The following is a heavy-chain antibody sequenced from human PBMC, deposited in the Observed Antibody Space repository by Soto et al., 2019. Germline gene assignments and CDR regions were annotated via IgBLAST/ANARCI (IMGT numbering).Heavy chain of an antibody. CDR1: GDSVTGNSW. D-gene: IGHD3-22*01. J-gene: IGHJ6*02. V-gene: IGHV4-4*02. CDR2: YHHYSGSR. CDR3: VRNGYNCLEV. Sequence: QVQLQESGPGLVNPSGTLSLSCDVSGDSVTGNSWWSWVRQSPGGGLEWIGEYHHYSGSRNYNPSLKSQTNLSPDMAKDQFPLNLGSVTAADTAIYYCVRNGYNCLEVWGQGTTVTVSS.